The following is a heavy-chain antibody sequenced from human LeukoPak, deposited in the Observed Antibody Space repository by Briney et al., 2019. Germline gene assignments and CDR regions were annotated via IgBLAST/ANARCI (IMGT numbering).Heavy chain of an antibody. CDR1: GSTFSSHS. CDR2: ISAISTYI. V-gene: IGHV3-21*01. J-gene: IGHJ5*02. CDR3: ARHDDLLWFED. Sequence: GGSLRLSCAASGSTFSSHSMNWARQAPGRGLEWVSSISAISTYILYADSVKGRFTISRDNAKNSLYLQMNSLRAEDTAVYYCARHDDLLWFEDWGQGTLVTVSS. D-gene: IGHD3/OR15-3a*01.